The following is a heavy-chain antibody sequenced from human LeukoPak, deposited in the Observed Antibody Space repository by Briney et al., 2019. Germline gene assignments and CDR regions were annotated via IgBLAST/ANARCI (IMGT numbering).Heavy chain of an antibody. Sequence: GGSLRLSCAASGFTLSSYAMSWVRQAPGKGLEWVSAISSTGGTTYYADSVKGRFTISRDNSKNTLYLQMNSLRAEDTAIYYCAKNGDRGAYCSGGSCYPYYYYYMDVWGKGTTVTISS. CDR1: GFTLSSYA. V-gene: IGHV3-23*01. CDR3: AKNGDRGAYCSGGSCYPYYYYYMDV. D-gene: IGHD2-15*01. CDR2: ISSTGGTT. J-gene: IGHJ6*03.